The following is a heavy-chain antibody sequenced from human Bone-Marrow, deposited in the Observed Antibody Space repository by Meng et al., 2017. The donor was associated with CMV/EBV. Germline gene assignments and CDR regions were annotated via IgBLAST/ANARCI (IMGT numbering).Heavy chain of an antibody. CDR3: ERDRIVVVPAAIPYSSSAHYYYYGMDV. D-gene: IGHD2-2*01. Sequence: SETLSLTCTVSGGSVSSGSYYWSWIRQPPGKGLEWIGYIYYSGSTNYNPSIKSRVTISVDTSKHQFSLKLSSVTAEDTDVYYCERDRIVVVPAAIPYSSSAHYYYYGMDVWGQGTTVTVSS. CDR1: GGSVSSGSYY. V-gene: IGHV4-61*01. J-gene: IGHJ6*02. CDR2: IYYSGST.